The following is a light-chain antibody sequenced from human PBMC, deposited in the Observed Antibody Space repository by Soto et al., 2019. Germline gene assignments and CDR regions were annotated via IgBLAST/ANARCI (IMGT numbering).Light chain of an antibody. V-gene: IGKV3-11*01. CDR1: QSVSSY. Sequence: EIVLTQSRATLSLSPGERATLSCMASQSVSSYLAWYQQKPGQAPRLLIYDASNRATGIPARFSGSGSGTDFTLTISSLEPEDFAVYYCQQRSNWPWTFGQGTKVDIK. CDR2: DAS. CDR3: QQRSNWPWT. J-gene: IGKJ1*01.